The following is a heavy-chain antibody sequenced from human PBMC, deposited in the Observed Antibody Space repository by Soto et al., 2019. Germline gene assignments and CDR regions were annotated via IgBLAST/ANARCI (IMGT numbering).Heavy chain of an antibody. CDR3: VRTSFY. V-gene: IGHV3-53*01. CDR1: GFAVNSNY. CDR2: IYGGGTT. J-gene: IGHJ4*02. Sequence: EVQLVASGGGLIQPGGSLRLSCAASGFAVNSNYMSWVRQAPGKGLEWVSVIYGGGTTFYSDSVKGRFTISRDNSKNTVFLQMNSLRAEDTAVYYCVRTSFYWGQGTRVIVSS. D-gene: IGHD2-2*01.